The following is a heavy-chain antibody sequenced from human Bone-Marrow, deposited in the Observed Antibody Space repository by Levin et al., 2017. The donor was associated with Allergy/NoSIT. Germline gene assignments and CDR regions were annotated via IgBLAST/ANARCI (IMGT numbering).Heavy chain of an antibody. D-gene: IGHD4/OR15-4a*01. CDR1: GFSFSSDH. Sequence: ASVKVSCKASGFSFSSDHMHWVRQAPGQGLEWMGSTSPSGPGPILIPKFQGRLTVTRDTSTSTVYMELTSLRSDDTAIYYCAGEENDYKKFDYWGQGTLVAVSS. CDR2: TSPSGPGP. V-gene: IGHV1-46*01. CDR3: AGEENDYKKFDY. J-gene: IGHJ4*02.